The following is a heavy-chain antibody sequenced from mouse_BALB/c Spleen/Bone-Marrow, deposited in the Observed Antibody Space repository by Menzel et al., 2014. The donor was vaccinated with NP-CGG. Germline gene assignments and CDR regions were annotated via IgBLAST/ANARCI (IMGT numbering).Heavy chain of an antibody. V-gene: IGHV5-9-3*01. CDR3: ARQREVRPYYYAMDY. CDR2: ISSGGSYT. D-gene: IGHD2-14*01. CDR1: GFTFSSYA. Sequence: EVKLVESEGGLVKPGGSLKLSCAASGFTFSSYAMSWVRQTPEKRLEWVATISSGGSYTYYPDSVKGRFTISRDNAKNTLYLQMSSLRSEDTAMYYCARQREVRPYYYAMDYWGQGTSVTVSS. J-gene: IGHJ4*01.